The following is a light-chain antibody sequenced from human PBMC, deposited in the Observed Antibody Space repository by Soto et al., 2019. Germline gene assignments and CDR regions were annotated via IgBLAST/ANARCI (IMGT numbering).Light chain of an antibody. CDR1: QSVSSSY. V-gene: IGKV3-20*01. CDR2: GAS. J-gene: IGKJ1*01. CDR3: QQYGSSQWT. Sequence: IVLTQSPGTLPLYPGERVTLSCRASQSVSSSYLAWYQQKPGQAPRLLIYGASSRATGIPDRFSGSGSGTDFTLTISRLEPEDFAVYYCQQYGSSQWTFAQGTKVDIK.